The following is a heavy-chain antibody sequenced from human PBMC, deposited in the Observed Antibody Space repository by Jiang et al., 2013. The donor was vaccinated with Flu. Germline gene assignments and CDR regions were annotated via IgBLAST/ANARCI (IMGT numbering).Heavy chain of an antibody. CDR3: ARDRPTGGPGYSSSWAVGYFDY. J-gene: IGHJ4*02. CDR1: GGSISSGGYY. CDR2: IYYSGST. D-gene: IGHD6-13*01. V-gene: IGHV4-31*03. Sequence: PGLVKPSQTLSLTCTVSGGSISSGGYYWNWIRQHPGKGLEWIGYIYYSGSTYYNPSLKSRVTISVDTSKNQFSLKLSSVTAADTAVYYCARDRPTGGPGYSSSWAVGYFDYWGQGTLVTVSS.